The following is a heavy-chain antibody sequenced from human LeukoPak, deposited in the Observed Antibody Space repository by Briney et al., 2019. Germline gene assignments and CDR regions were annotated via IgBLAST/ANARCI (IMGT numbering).Heavy chain of an antibody. D-gene: IGHD3-3*01. J-gene: IGHJ3*02. Sequence: AESLRLSCVASGFTRSTYWTSWVRQPPGKGLEWVANIKQDGSEKYYVDSVKGRSTISRDNAKNSLYLQMNSLRAEHTAVYYCAREDYDFWSGYYTKACDIWGQGTMVTVSS. CDR3: AREDYDFWSGYYTKACDI. V-gene: IGHV3-7*05. CDR2: IKQDGSEK. CDR1: GFTRSTYW.